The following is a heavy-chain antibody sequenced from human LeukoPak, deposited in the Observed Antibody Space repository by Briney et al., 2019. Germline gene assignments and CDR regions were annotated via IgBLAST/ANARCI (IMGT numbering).Heavy chain of an antibody. CDR2: IYYSGST. Sequence: SETLSLTCTVSGGSISSYYWSWIRQPPGKGLEWIGYIYYSGSTNYNPSLKSRVTISVDTSKNQFSLKLSSVTAADTAVYYCAREGIAVAGLGAFDIWGQGTTVTVSS. D-gene: IGHD6-19*01. CDR1: GGSISSYY. J-gene: IGHJ3*02. CDR3: AREGIAVAGLGAFDI. V-gene: IGHV4-59*01.